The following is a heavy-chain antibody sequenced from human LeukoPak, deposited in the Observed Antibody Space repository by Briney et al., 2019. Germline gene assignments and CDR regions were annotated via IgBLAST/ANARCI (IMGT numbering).Heavy chain of an antibody. D-gene: IGHD5-24*01. CDR2: INHSGST. J-gene: IGHJ4*02. CDR1: GGSFSGYY. V-gene: IGHV4-34*01. CDR3: ARGPRGRWLQFRPTYYFDY. Sequence: SETLSLTCAVYGGSFSGYYWSWIRQPPGKGLEWIGEINHSGSTNYNPSLKSRVTISVDASKNQFSLKLSSVTAADTAVYYCARGPRGRWLQFRPTYYFDYWGQGTLVTVSS.